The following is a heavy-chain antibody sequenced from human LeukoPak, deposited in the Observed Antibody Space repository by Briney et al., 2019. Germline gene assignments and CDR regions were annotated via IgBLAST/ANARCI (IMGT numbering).Heavy chain of an antibody. CDR1: GGSISSGDYY. J-gene: IGHJ4*02. CDR3: ARVPIKSDSSSLYFDY. D-gene: IGHD6-13*01. CDR2: IYYSGST. V-gene: IGHV4-30-4*01. Sequence: SQTLSLTCTVSGGSISSGDYYWSWIRQPPGKGLEWIGYIYYSGSTYYNPSLKSRVTISVDTSKNQFSLKLSSVTAADTAVYYCARVPIKSDSSSLYFDYWGQGILVTVSS.